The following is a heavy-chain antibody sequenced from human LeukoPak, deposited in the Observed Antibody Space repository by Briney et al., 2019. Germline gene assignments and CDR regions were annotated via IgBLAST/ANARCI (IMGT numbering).Heavy chain of an antibody. Sequence: PSETLSLTCTVSGGSISSADYYWGWIRQPPGKGLEWIGSIYYIGSTYYNPSLKSRVTISVDTSKNQFPLKLSSVTAADTAVYYCARLFGTDYGDTWGQGTLVTVSS. CDR3: ARLFGTDYGDT. CDR1: GGSISSADYY. J-gene: IGHJ5*02. CDR2: IYYIGST. V-gene: IGHV4-39*01. D-gene: IGHD4-17*01.